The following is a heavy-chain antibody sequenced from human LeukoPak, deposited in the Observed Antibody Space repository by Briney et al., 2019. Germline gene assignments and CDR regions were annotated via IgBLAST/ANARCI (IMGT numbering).Heavy chain of an antibody. CDR2: ISSSGSTI. D-gene: IGHD1-26*01. Sequence: GGSLRLFCAASGFTFSSYEMNWVRQAPGKGLEWVSYISSSGSTIYYADSVKGRFTISRDNAKNSLYLQMNSLRAEDTAVYYCARGNSGSYDKDIDYWGQGTLVTVSS. J-gene: IGHJ4*02. V-gene: IGHV3-48*03. CDR3: ARGNSGSYDKDIDY. CDR1: GFTFSSYE.